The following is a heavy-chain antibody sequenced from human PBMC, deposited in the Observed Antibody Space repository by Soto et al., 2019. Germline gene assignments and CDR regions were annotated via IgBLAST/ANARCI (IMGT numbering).Heavy chain of an antibody. V-gene: IGHV3-23*01. J-gene: IGHJ4*02. CDR2: ISGSGATT. CDR3: ARGGGPFMNSVTNPFDY. D-gene: IGHD4-17*01. CDR1: GFSFGGYA. Sequence: PGGSLRLSCAASGFSFGGYAMTWIRQAPGKGLEWVSSISGSGATTYYADSARGRFTISRDNSKDTLDLQMSSLRDEDTAVYYCARGGGPFMNSVTNPFDYWGQGTLVTVSS.